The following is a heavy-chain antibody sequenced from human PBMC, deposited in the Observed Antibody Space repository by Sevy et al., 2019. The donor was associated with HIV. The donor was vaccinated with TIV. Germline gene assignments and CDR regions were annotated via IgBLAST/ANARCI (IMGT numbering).Heavy chain of an antibody. CDR1: GYTFTSYD. CDR3: ARGYCSGDACYGEGMDV. J-gene: IGHJ6*02. Sequence: ASVKVSCRSSGYTFTSYDINWVRQPIGQGLEWMGWMNPNSGKTGFAQRFQGRLSMTRDTSINTAYMELSSLSFEDTAVYYCARGYCSGDACYGEGMDVWGQGTTVTVSS. CDR2: MNPNSGKT. D-gene: IGHD2-15*01. V-gene: IGHV1-8*01.